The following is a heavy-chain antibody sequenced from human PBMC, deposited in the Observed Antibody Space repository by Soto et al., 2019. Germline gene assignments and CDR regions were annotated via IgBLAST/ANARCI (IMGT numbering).Heavy chain of an antibody. J-gene: IGHJ4*02. CDR1: GLTIFRDAW. Sequence: EAQLVDSGGGLVKPGESLRLSCAVSGLTIFRDAWLTWVRQVPGKGLEWVRHIKGRENYAAPVEDRFTISRDVSKNTMYLHMNSLRPDDTAFYYCTWMNTVTSVYNWGQGTLVTVSS. V-gene: IGHV3-15*01. D-gene: IGHD4-17*01. CDR3: TWMNTVTSVYN. CDR2: IKGRE.